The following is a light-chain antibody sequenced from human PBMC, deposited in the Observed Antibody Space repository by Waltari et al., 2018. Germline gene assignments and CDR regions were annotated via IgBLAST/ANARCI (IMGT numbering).Light chain of an antibody. CDR3: QQYNTYYT. CDR1: QSISSW. CDR2: KAS. V-gene: IGKV1-5*03. J-gene: IGKJ2*01. Sequence: DVQMTQSPSTLSASVGDTVTITCRASQSISSWLAWYQQKAGKAPKVLISKASTLESGVQSRFSGSGSGTEFTLTISNLQPDDFATYYCQQYNTYYTFGQGTILEIK.